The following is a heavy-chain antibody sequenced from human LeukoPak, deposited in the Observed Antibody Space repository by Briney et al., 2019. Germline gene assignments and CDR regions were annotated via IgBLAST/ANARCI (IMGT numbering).Heavy chain of an antibody. Sequence: PGGSLRLSCAASGFSFDDYSMHWVRHAPGKGLEWVSLIQEDGRMTFYADSFKGRFTISRDNSKNSLYLQMNSLRTDDTALYYCAKEAGTIYFDSLGQGTLVTVSS. CDR1: GFSFDDYS. CDR3: AKEAGTIYFDS. V-gene: IGHV3-43*01. J-gene: IGHJ4*02. D-gene: IGHD6-19*01. CDR2: IQEDGRMT.